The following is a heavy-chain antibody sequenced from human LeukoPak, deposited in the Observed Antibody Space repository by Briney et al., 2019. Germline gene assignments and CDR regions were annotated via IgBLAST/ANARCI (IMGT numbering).Heavy chain of an antibody. V-gene: IGHV1-18*01. Sequence: ASVEVSCKASGYTFTSYGISWVRQAPGQGLEWIGWINAYNGNTNYGRKLQGRVTMTTDTTTSTAYMELRSLRSDDTAVYYCARDAGKLSCSHWGQGTLVTVSS. CDR2: INAYNGNT. D-gene: IGHD1-14*01. CDR3: ARDAGKLSCSH. CDR1: GYTFTSYG. J-gene: IGHJ4*02.